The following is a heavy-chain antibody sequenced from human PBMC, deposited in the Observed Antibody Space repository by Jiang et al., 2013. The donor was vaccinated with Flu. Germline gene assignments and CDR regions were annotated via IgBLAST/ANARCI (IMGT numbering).Heavy chain of an antibody. J-gene: IGHJ4*02. V-gene: IGHV4-38-2*02. Sequence: LVKPSETLSLTCSVSGYSISSGYYWGWVRQPPGKGLEWIGSISHTGTTYYNPSLKTRLTISSDTSKNQFSLMLTSVTAADTAVYYCATTTGNWGQGTLVTVSS. CDR2: ISHTGTT. D-gene: IGHD3-10*01. CDR1: GYSISSGYY. CDR3: ATTTGN.